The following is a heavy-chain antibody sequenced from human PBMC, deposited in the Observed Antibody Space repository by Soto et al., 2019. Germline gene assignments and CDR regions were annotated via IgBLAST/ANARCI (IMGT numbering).Heavy chain of an antibody. CDR2: MNPNTGKT. Sequence: QVQLVQSGAEVKKPGAPVRVSCQASGYTFISFDINWVRQATGQGLEWMGWMNPNTGKTGYEQKFQGRVTMTRNTSIGTDYMELSSLTSEDTAVYYCARRKERSGPYYLDSWGQGTLVTVSS. J-gene: IGHJ4*02. CDR3: ARRKERSGPYYLDS. D-gene: IGHD6-25*01. CDR1: GYTFISFD. V-gene: IGHV1-8*01.